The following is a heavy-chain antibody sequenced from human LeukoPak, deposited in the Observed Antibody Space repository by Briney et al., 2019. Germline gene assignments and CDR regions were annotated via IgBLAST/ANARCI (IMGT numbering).Heavy chain of an antibody. V-gene: IGHV4-4*07. J-gene: IGHJ4*02. CDR1: GGSISSYY. CDR3: ARDQGQLPNFDY. Sequence: PSETLSLTCTVSGGSISSYYGSWIRQPAGKGLEWIGRIYTSGSTNYNPSLKSRVTISVDKSKNQFSLKLSSVTAADTAVYYCARDQGQLPNFDYWGQGTLVTVSS. CDR2: IYTSGST. D-gene: IGHD5-18*01.